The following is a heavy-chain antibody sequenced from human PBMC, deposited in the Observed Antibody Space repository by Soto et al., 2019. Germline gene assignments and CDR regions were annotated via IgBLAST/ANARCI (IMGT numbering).Heavy chain of an antibody. Sequence: PSETLSLTCTVSGGSISSSSYYWGWIRQPPGKGLEWIGSIYNSGSTYYNPSLKSRVTISVDTSKNQFSLKLSSVTAADTAVYYCAGGYYGSGFDYWGQGTLVTVSS. CDR3: AGGYYGSGFDY. CDR2: IYNSGST. V-gene: IGHV4-39*01. J-gene: IGHJ4*02. CDR1: GGSISSSSYY. D-gene: IGHD3-10*01.